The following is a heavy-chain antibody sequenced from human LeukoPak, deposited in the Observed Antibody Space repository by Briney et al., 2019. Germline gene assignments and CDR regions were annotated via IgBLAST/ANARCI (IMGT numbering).Heavy chain of an antibody. CDR3: TTLRPYIQPR. CDR1: GFTFSGSA. D-gene: IGHD5-18*01. V-gene: IGHV3-73*01. J-gene: IGHJ3*01. Sequence: GGSLRLSCAASGFTFSGSAMHWVRQASGKGLKWVGRIRSKANSYATAYAASVKGRFTISRDDSKNTAYLQMNGLKTEDTAVYYCTTLRPYIQPRWGQGTMVTVSS. CDR2: IRSKANSYAT.